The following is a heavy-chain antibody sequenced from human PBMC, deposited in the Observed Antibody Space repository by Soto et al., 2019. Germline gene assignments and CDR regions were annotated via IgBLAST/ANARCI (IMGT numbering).Heavy chain of an antibody. Sequence: PGGSLRLSRAASGFTFSSYWMSWVRQAPGKGLEWVANIKEDGSEKKYLVSVKGRFTISRDNAKNSLYLQMNSLRAEDTAVYYCARNNGWNYLIYWGQGTLVTISS. CDR3: ARNNGWNYLIY. D-gene: IGHD1-7*01. V-gene: IGHV3-7*01. CDR1: GFTFSSYW. J-gene: IGHJ4*02. CDR2: IKEDGSEK.